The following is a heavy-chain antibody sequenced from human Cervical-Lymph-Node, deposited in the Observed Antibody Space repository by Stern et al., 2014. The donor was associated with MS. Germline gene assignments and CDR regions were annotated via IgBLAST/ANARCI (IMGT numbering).Heavy chain of an antibody. V-gene: IGHV4-59*01. Sequence: VQLVESGPGLLKPSETLSLTCTVSGDSITSYSWSWIRQPPGKGLEWIGYIHSSGRSNYNPPHKRRITMSVDTSKNQFSLKLSSVTTADTAVYYCARDVGDGKFGELSRFDYWGQGTLVTVSS. CDR2: IHSSGRS. CDR1: GDSITSYS. D-gene: IGHD3-10*01. J-gene: IGHJ4*02. CDR3: ARDVGDGKFGELSRFDY.